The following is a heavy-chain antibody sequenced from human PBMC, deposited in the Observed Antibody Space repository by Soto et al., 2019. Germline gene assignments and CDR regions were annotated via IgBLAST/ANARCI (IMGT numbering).Heavy chain of an antibody. CDR2: IYYSGST. J-gene: IGHJ4*02. Sequence: TLSVTCRVSGDSIRSDNYYWSWIRQHPGKGLEWIGYIYYSGSTYYNPSLKSRVTISVDTSKNQFSLKLSSVTAADTAVYYCARAYSSSLPYFDYWGQGTLVTVSS. CDR1: GDSIRSDNYY. CDR3: ARAYSSSLPYFDY. V-gene: IGHV4-31*03. D-gene: IGHD6-13*01.